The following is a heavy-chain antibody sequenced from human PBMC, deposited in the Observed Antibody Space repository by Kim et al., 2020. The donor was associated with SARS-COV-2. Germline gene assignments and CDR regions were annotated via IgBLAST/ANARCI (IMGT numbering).Heavy chain of an antibody. CDR2: IDADNGNT. V-gene: IGHV1-3*01. CDR3: ARNEDY. CDR1: GYTFTSYA. J-gene: IGHJ4*02. Sequence: ASVKVSCKASGYTFTSYAFHWVRQAPGQRLEWMGWIDADNGNTKYSQKFQGRVAITRDTSASTAYMELSSLRSEDTAVYYCARNEDYWGQGTLVTVSS.